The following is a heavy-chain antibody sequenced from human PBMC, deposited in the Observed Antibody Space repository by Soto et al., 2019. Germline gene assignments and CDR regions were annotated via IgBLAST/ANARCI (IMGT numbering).Heavy chain of an antibody. CDR3: ASSLLEYCSGGSCYSAEYFQH. V-gene: IGHV1-18*01. CDR1: GYTFTSYG. CDR2: ISAYNGNT. J-gene: IGHJ1*01. Sequence: QVQLVQSGAEVKKPGASVKVSCKASGYTFTSYGISWVRQAPGQGLEWMGWISAYNGNTNYAQKLQGRITMTTDTTTSTAYMELRSLRSDDTAVYYCASSLLEYCSGGSCYSAEYFQHWGQGTLVTVSS. D-gene: IGHD2-15*01.